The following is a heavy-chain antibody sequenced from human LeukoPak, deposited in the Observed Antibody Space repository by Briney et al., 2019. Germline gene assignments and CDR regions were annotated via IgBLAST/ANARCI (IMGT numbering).Heavy chain of an antibody. CDR2: INPSGGST. V-gene: IGHV1-46*01. Sequence: GASLRVSCEASGYTFTSYYMNWVRQAPGQGLEWMGIINPSGGSTSYAQTLQGRVTMTRDKSKTTVYMELSSLRSEDTAVYYCARDKELSVGQWFGEMKRVTEHHYCYDMDVWVKGTTVTVSS. D-gene: IGHD3-10*01. CDR3: ARDKELSVGQWFGEMKRVTEHHYCYDMDV. CDR1: GYTFTSYY. J-gene: IGHJ6*03.